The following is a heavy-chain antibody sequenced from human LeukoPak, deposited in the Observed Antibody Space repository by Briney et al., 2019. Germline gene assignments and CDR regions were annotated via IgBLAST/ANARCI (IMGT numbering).Heavy chain of an antibody. V-gene: IGHV1-69*05. CDR2: IIPIFGTA. Sequence: ASVKVSCKASGGTFSSYAISWVRQAPGQGLEWMGGIIPIFGTANYAQKFQGRVTITTDEFTTTAYMELTNLRSEDTAVYYCARDRRRYFDFFFCAFDIWGQGTMVTVSS. J-gene: IGHJ3*02. CDR1: GGTFSSYA. D-gene: IGHD3-9*01. CDR3: ARDRRRYFDFFFCAFDI.